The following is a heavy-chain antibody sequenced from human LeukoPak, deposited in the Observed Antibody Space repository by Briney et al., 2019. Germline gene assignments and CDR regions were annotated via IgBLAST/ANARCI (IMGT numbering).Heavy chain of an antibody. D-gene: IGHD3-22*01. CDR1: GYTFTGYY. CDR2: INPNSGGT. V-gene: IGHV1-2*04. Sequence: PVASVKVSCKASGYTFTGYYMHWVRQAPGQGLEWMGWINPNSGGTNYAQKFQGWVTMTRDTSISTAYMELSRLRSDDTAVYYCARDRAYDSSGYPLGMDVWGQGTTVTVSS. J-gene: IGHJ6*02. CDR3: ARDRAYDSSGYPLGMDV.